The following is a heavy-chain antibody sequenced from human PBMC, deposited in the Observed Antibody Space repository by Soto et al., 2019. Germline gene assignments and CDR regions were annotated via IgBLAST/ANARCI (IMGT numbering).Heavy chain of an antibody. D-gene: IGHD2-2*02. J-gene: IGHJ6*02. V-gene: IGHV1-18*04. CDR2: ISTYNSRT. Sequence: ASVKVSCKASGYTFTSHGISWVRQAPGQGLEWLGWISTYNSRTRYAQKVQGRVTMTTDTSTSTAYLDLRSLTFDDTAVYYCARARYCASPSCYKHYYYGMDTWGQGTTVTVSS. CDR1: GYTFTSHG. CDR3: ARARYCASPSCYKHYYYGMDT.